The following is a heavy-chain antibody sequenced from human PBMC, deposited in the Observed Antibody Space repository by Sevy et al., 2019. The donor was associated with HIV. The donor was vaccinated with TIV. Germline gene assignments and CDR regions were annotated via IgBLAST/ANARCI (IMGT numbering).Heavy chain of an antibody. CDR1: GFTFSSYD. Sequence: GGSLRLSCAASGFTFSSYDMHWVRQATGKGLEWVSAIGTAGDPYYPGSVKGRFTISRENAKNSLYLQMNSLRAGDTAVYYCARGRITMVQGVISYFDYWGQGTLVTVSS. D-gene: IGHD3-10*01. J-gene: IGHJ4*02. CDR3: ARGRITMVQGVISYFDY. V-gene: IGHV3-13*05. CDR2: IGTAGDP.